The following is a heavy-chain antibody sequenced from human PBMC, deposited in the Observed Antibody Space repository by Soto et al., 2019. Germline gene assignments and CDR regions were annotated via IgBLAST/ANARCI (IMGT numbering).Heavy chain of an antibody. CDR1: GGSISSGGYY. D-gene: IGHD3-22*01. CDR2: IYYSGST. J-gene: IGHJ2*01. Sequence: QVELQESGPGLVKPSQTLSLTCTVSGGSISSGGYYWTWIRQHPGKGLEWIGHIYYSGSTDYNPSLKTRVTRSVDTSKNQFSLNLSSVTAADTAVYYCARVTMRVVAKRLWYFDLWGRGTLVTVSS. CDR3: ARVTMRVVAKRLWYFDL. V-gene: IGHV4-31*03.